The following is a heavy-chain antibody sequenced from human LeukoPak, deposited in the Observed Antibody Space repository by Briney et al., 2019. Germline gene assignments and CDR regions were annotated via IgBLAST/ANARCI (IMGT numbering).Heavy chain of an antibody. D-gene: IGHD1-26*01. CDR1: GIAFSDYY. CDR3: AKDIGGSYTPGEY. V-gene: IGHV3-11*01. CDR2: ISGSGSYI. J-gene: IGHJ4*02. Sequence: PGGSLRLSCAASGIAFSDYYMTWIRQAPGKGLEWLSHISGSGSYIYYADSVKGRFTISRDNSKNTVYLQMSSLGAEDTALYYCAKDIGGSYTPGEYWGQGTLVTVSS.